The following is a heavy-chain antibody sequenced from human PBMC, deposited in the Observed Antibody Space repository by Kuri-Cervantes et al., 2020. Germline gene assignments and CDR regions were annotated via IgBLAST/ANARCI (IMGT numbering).Heavy chain of an antibody. CDR1: GGSISSYY. CDR2: IYTSGST. Sequence: SETLSLTCTVSGGSISSYYWSWIRQPAGKGLEWIGRIYTSGSTNYNPSLKSRVTMSVDTSENQFSLKLSSVTAADTAVYYCAREIFGGTSGVRYYYYGMDVWGQGTTVTVSS. V-gene: IGHV4-4*07. CDR3: AREIFGGTSGVRYYYYGMDV. D-gene: IGHD3-3*01. J-gene: IGHJ6*02.